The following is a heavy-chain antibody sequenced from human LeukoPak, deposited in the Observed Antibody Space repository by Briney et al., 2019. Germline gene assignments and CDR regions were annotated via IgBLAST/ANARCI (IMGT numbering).Heavy chain of an antibody. D-gene: IGHD3-9*01. Sequence: SETLSLTCAVYGGSFSGYYWSWIRQPPGKGLEWIGEINHSGSTNYNPSLKSRVTISVDTSKNQFSLKLSSVTAADTAVCYCARHAIYDILTGYYNVPWFDPWGQGTLVTVSS. CDR2: INHSGST. CDR3: ARHAIYDILTGYYNVPWFDP. CDR1: GGSFSGYY. J-gene: IGHJ5*02. V-gene: IGHV4-34*01.